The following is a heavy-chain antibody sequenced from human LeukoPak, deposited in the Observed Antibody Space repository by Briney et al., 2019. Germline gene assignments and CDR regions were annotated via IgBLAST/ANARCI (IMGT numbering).Heavy chain of an antibody. Sequence: GGSLRLSCAASAFSPSNWMHWVRQAPGKGLEWVANINEDGRQRFYVDSVKGRFTISRDNAKNSLYLQMNSLGADDTAVYYCTRGEDRTFPYWGQGTLVTVSS. D-gene: IGHD3-16*01. CDR1: AFSPSNW. V-gene: IGHV3-7*01. CDR3: TRGEDRTFPY. CDR2: INEDGRQR. J-gene: IGHJ4*02.